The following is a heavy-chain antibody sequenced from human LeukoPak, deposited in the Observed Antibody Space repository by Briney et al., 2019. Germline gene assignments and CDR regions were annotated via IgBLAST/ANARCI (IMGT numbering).Heavy chain of an antibody. CDR1: GGTFSSYG. V-gene: IGHV1-69*13. J-gene: IGHJ6*03. CDR3: ARASAYGGNPDYYYYFYMDV. Sequence: GASVKLSCKSSGGTFSSYGISWVRQAPAQGLEWMGGIIPIFGTANYAQKFQGRVTITADESTSTDYMELSSLRSEDTAVYYCARASAYGGNPDYYYYFYMDVWRKGSTVTVCS. D-gene: IGHD4-23*01. CDR2: IIPIFGTA.